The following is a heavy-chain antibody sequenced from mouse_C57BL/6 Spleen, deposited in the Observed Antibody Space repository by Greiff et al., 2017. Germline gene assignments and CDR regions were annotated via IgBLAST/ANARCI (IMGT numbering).Heavy chain of an antibody. Sequence: QVQLQQSGAELARPGASVKLSCTASGYTFTSYSMHWVKQRPGQGLEWIGYINPSSGYTKYNQKFKDKATLTADKSSSTAYMQLSSLTSEDSAVYYCTRSCRNLCYFDYWGQGTTLTVSS. V-gene: IGHV1-4*01. CDR2: INPSSGYT. CDR3: TRSCRNLCYFDY. J-gene: IGHJ2*01. CDR1: GYTFTSYS. D-gene: IGHD2-1*01.